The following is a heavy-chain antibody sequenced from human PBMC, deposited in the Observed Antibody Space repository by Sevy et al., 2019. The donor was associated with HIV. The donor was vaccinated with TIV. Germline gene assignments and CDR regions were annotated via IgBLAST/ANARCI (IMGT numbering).Heavy chain of an antibody. Sequence: GGSLRLSCAASGFTFSSYGMHWVRQAPGKGLEWVAFIRYDGSNKYYADSVKGRFTISRDKSKNTLYLQMNRLGAEDTDGYYCAKDPLTRYYFDYWGQGTLVTVSS. CDR2: IRYDGSNK. J-gene: IGHJ4*02. V-gene: IGHV3-30*02. CDR3: AKDPLTRYYFDY. CDR1: GFTFSSYG.